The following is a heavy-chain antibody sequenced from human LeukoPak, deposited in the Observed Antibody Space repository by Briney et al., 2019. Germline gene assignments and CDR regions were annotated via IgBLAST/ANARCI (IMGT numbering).Heavy chain of an antibody. CDR1: GFTFSNYA. J-gene: IGHJ6*02. V-gene: IGHV3-23*01. Sequence: GGSLRLSCRASGFTFSNYAMTWVRQTPGKGLEWVSSTGGNGGGTSLADSVKGRFSISSDNSKNTLYLQMNSLRAEDTATYYCAKDHSGPTWYYYGMDVWGQGTTVTVSS. CDR3: AKDHSGPTWYYYGMDV. D-gene: IGHD2-15*01. CDR2: TGGNGGGT.